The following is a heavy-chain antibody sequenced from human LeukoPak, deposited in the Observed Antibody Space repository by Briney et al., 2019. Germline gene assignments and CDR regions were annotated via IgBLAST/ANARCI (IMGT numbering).Heavy chain of an antibody. CDR2: IIPIFGTA. D-gene: IGHD1-7*01. Sequence: ASVKVSCKASGGTFRSYAISWVRQAPGQGLEWMGGIIPIFGTANYAQKFQGRVTITTDESTSTAYMELSSLRSEDTAVYYCARSRRFNWNYVHYYYMDVWGKGTTVTVSS. CDR1: GGTFRSYA. CDR3: ARSRRFNWNYVHYYYMDV. J-gene: IGHJ6*03. V-gene: IGHV1-69*05.